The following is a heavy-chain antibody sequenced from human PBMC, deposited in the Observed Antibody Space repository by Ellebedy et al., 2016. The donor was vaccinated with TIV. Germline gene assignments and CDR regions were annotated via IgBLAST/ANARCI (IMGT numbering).Heavy chain of an antibody. Sequence: GGSLRLSXAASGFTFSGYPLHWVRQAPGKGLDWVAVISADGNKKHYADSVEGRFTTSRDNSKHTLFLQMNSLRAEDTAVYYCAREGDRGYFQHWGQGVLVTVSS. CDR1: GFTFSGYP. J-gene: IGHJ1*01. CDR3: AREGDRGYFQH. V-gene: IGHV3-30-3*01. D-gene: IGHD1-26*01. CDR2: ISADGNKK.